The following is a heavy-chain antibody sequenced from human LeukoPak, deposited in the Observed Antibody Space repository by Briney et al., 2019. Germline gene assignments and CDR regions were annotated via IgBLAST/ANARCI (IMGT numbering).Heavy chain of an antibody. J-gene: IGHJ6*02. CDR2: ISGSGDDT. V-gene: IGHV3-23*01. CDR3: AKGRNSYDSGRCHSQNCYYGMDV. D-gene: IGHD3-10*01. CDR1: GFTFYNYA. Sequence: PGGSLRLSCAASGFTFYNYAMLWVRLAPGRGLEYVSVISGSGDDTYSADSVRGRFTISRDNSKNTLHLEMSNLRVDDTAVYYCAKGRNSYDSGRCHSQNCYYGMDVWGQGTTVTVFS.